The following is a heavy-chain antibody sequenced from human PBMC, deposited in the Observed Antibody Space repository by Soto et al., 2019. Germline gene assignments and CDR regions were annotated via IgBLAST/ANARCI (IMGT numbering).Heavy chain of an antibody. D-gene: IGHD3-10*01. V-gene: IGHV1-69*13. J-gene: IGHJ4*02. CDR2: IIPIFGTA. CDR3: ARDKLYQYYYGSGSYGPFDY. CDR1: GGTFSSYA. Sequence: SVKVSCKASGGTFSSYAISWVRQAPGQGLEWMGGIIPIFGTANYAQKFQGRVTITADESTSTAYMELSSLRSEDTAVYYCARDKLYQYYYGSGSYGPFDYWGQGXLVTVYS.